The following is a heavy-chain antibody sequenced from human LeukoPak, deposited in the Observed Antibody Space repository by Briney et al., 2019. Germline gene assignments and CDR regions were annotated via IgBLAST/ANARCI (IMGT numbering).Heavy chain of an antibody. CDR3: AREVRNDSSGYYYAEYDY. CDR2: INHSGST. Sequence: SETLSLTCAVYGGSFSGYYWSWIRQPPGKGLEWIGEINHSGSTNYNPSLKSRVTISVDTSKNQFSLKLSFVTAADTAVYYCAREVRNDSSGYYYAEYDYWGQGTLVTVSS. D-gene: IGHD3-22*01. J-gene: IGHJ4*02. CDR1: GGSFSGYY. V-gene: IGHV4-34*01.